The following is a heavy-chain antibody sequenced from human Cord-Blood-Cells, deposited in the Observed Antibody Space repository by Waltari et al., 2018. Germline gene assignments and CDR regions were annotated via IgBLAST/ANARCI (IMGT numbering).Heavy chain of an antibody. CDR1: GFTFSSYS. CDR3: SCAFDI. Sequence: EVQLVESGGGLVKPGGSLRLSCAASGFTFSSYSMNWVRQAPGKGLEWVSSISRSSSYICYADSVKGRFTISRDNAKNSLYLQMNSLRAEDTAVYYCSCAFDIWGQGTMVTVSS. J-gene: IGHJ3*02. V-gene: IGHV3-21*01. CDR2: ISRSSSYI.